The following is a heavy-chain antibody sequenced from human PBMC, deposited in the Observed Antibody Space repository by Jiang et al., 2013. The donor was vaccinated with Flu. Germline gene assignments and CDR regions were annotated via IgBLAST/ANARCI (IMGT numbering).Heavy chain of an antibody. Sequence: GAEVKKPGESLKISCKGSGYSFTSYWIGWVRQMPGKGLEWMGIIYPGDSDTRYSPSFQGQVTISADKSISTAYLQWSSLKASDTAMYYCATSMDYYDSSGYPAWEYFQHWGQGTLVTVSS. CDR1: GYSFTSYW. V-gene: IGHV5-51*01. J-gene: IGHJ1*01. CDR3: ATSMDYYDSSGYPAWEYFQH. D-gene: IGHD3-22*01. CDR2: IYPGDSDT.